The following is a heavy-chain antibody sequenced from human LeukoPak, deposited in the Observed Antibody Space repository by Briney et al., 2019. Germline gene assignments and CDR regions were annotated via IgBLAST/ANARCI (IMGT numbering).Heavy chain of an antibody. CDR3: AKALGLSGYYTPFDY. Sequence: GGSLRLSCAASGFTFGSYAMSWVRQAPGKGLEWVSAISGSGGSTYYADSVKGRFTISRDNSKNTLYLQMNSLRAEDTAVYYCAKALGLSGYYTPFDYWGQGTLVTVSS. D-gene: IGHD3-3*01. CDR1: GFTFGSYA. V-gene: IGHV3-23*01. J-gene: IGHJ4*02. CDR2: ISGSGGST.